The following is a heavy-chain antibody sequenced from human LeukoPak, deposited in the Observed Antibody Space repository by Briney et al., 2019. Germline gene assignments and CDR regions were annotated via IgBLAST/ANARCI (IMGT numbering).Heavy chain of an antibody. CDR3: AKYAAAGAYDRHSEIDS. CDR1: GFTFSSYG. D-gene: IGHD3-22*01. J-gene: IGHJ4*02. V-gene: IGHV3-23*01. CDR2: ISGSGGST. Sequence: GGTLRLSCAASGFTFSSYGMSWVRQAPGKGLEWVSAISGSGGSTYYADSVKGRFTISRDNSKNTLFLEMNSLRPEDTAVYYCAKYAAAGAYDRHSEIDSWGQGTPVTVSS.